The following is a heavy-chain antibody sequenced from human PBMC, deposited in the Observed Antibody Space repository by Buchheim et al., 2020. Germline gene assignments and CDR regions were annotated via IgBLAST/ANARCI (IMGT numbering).Heavy chain of an antibody. Sequence: QVQLQESGPGLVKPSETLSLTCAVSGYSISNDYYWGWIRQPPGKGLEWIGSISHGGRTFYNPSLKSRVTVSLDASKHHFSLTLTSVTAPGTAMYYCARMGYSGSYYDPWGRGTL. CDR1: GYSISNDYY. J-gene: IGHJ5*02. D-gene: IGHD1-26*01. CDR2: ISHGGRT. V-gene: IGHV4-38-2*01. CDR3: ARMGYSGSYYDP.